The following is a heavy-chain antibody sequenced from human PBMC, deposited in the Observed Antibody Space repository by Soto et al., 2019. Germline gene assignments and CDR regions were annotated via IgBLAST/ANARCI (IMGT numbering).Heavy chain of an antibody. CDR1: GISITSSY. J-gene: IGHJ5*02. Sequence: SETLSLTCTVSGISITSSYWNWFRQSPGKGLEWIGQISDRGDINYNPPLECRVAISTDTSKNQVSLTLTAVNAADTAVYFCARGRHWFGPWGQGTLVTVSS. V-gene: IGHV4-59*08. CDR3: ARGRHWFGP. CDR2: ISDRGDI.